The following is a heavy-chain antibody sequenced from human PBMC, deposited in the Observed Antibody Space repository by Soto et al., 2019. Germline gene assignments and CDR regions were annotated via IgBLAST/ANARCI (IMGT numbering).Heavy chain of an antibody. J-gene: IGHJ5*02. CDR1: GGSISSGGYY. CDR2: IYYSGST. Sequence: QVQLQESGPGLVKPSQTLSLTCTVSGGSISSGGYYWSWIRQHPGKGLEWIGYIYYSGSTYYNPSLKSRVTISVDTSKNQFSLKLSSVTAADTAVYYCARAQAREYCSSTSCYLGWFDPWGQGTLVTVSS. D-gene: IGHD2-2*01. CDR3: ARAQAREYCSSTSCYLGWFDP. V-gene: IGHV4-31*03.